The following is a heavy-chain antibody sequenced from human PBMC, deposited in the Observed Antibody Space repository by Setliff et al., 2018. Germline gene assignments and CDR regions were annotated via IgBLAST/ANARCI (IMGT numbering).Heavy chain of an antibody. CDR3: ARGGMAAANRKGVFEY. J-gene: IGHJ4*02. CDR1: GYSFTSHY. Sequence: ASVKVSCKTSGYSFTSHYMYWVRQAPGQGLEWMGTINTGGGSASLVDQFQGRVTMTRDTSTSTFYMEVNILRSDDTAVYYCARGGMAAANRKGVFEYWGQGTPVTVSS. D-gene: IGHD6-13*01. CDR2: INTGGGSA. V-gene: IGHV1-46*01.